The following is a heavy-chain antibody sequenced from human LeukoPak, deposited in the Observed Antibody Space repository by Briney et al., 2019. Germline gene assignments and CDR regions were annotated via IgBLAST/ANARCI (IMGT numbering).Heavy chain of an antibody. CDR2: ISSSSSTI. CDR3: ARDILTGSQSRFQH. CDR1: GFTFSGYS. Sequence: GGSLRLSCAASGFTFSGYSMTWVRQAPGKGLEWVSYISSSSSTIYYADSVKGRFTISRDNAKNSLYLQMNSLRAEDTAVYYCARDILTGSQSRFQHWGQGTLVTVSS. J-gene: IGHJ1*01. D-gene: IGHD3-9*01. V-gene: IGHV3-48*04.